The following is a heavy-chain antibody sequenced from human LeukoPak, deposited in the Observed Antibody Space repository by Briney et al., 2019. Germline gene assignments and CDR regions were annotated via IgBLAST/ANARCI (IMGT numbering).Heavy chain of an antibody. CDR2: VSGGGGST. CDR1: GFTFSNSA. V-gene: IGHV3-23*01. CDR3: ARGSRIRGVITFDY. D-gene: IGHD3-10*01. J-gene: IGHJ4*02. Sequence: GGSLKLSCTASGFTFSNSAMSWVRQAPGKGLESVSAVSGGGGSTYYADSVKGRFTISRDNSKNTLYLQMNSLRDEDTALYYCARGSRIRGVITFDYWGQGTLVTVSS.